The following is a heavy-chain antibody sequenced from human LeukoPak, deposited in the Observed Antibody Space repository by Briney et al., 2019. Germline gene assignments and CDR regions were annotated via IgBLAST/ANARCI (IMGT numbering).Heavy chain of an antibody. V-gene: IGHV3-43*01. CDR3: AKDSSYGPGDYYYGMDV. J-gene: IGHJ6*02. CDR1: GFTFDDYT. CDR2: ISLDGGST. D-gene: IGHD5-18*01. Sequence: GGSLRLSCATSGFTFDDYTMHWVRQAPGKGLEWVSLISLDGGSTYYADSVKGRFTISRDNSKNSLYLQMNSPRTEDTALYYCAKDSSYGPGDYYYGMDVWGQGTTVTVSS.